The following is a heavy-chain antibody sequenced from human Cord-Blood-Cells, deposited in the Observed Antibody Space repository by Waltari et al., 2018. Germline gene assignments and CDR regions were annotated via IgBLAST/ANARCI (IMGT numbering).Heavy chain of an antibody. CDR1: GYTFTSYD. J-gene: IGHJ4*02. CDR3: ARGRKGTVVTPPNFDY. Sequence: QVQLVQTVAEVKKPGASVKVSCKASGYTFTSYDNNWARPATGQGHEWMGWLNPNSGNTGYAQKFQGRLTMTRNTSISTAYVELSSLRSEDTAVYYCARGRKGTVVTPPNFDYWCQGTLVTVSS. CDR2: LNPNSGNT. D-gene: IGHD2-15*01. V-gene: IGHV1-8*01.